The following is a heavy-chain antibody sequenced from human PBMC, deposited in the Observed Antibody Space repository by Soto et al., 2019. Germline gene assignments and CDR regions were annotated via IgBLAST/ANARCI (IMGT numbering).Heavy chain of an antibody. J-gene: IGHJ3*02. CDR1: GFSISSYY. CDR3: ARNYGHAFDI. Sequence: PSETLSLTCPVSGFSISSYYWSWIRQPPGKGLEWIGYIYYSGSTNYNPSLKSRVTISVDTSKNQFSLKLSSVTAADTAVYYCARNYGHAFDIWGQGTMVTVSS. V-gene: IGHV4-59*01. D-gene: IGHD1-7*01. CDR2: IYYSGST.